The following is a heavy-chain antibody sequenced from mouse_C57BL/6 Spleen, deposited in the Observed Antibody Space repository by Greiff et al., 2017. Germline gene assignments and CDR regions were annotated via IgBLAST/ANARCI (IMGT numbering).Heavy chain of an antibody. CDR1: GYTFTSYW. D-gene: IGHD1-1*01. Sequence: QVQLQQPGAELVKPGASVQLSCKASGYTFTSYWMHWVKQRPGQGLEWIGMIHPNSGSTNYNEKFKSKATLTVDKSSSTAYMQLSSLTSEDSAVYYCAIPTWDYFDYWGQGTTLTVSS. CDR3: AIPTWDYFDY. V-gene: IGHV1-64*01. J-gene: IGHJ2*01. CDR2: IHPNSGST.